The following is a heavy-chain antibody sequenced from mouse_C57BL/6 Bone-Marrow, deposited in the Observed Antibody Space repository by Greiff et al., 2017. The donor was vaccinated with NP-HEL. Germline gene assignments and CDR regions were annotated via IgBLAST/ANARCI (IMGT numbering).Heavy chain of an antibody. D-gene: IGHD1-1*01. CDR3: ACGYYGSSLDY. J-gene: IGHJ2*01. Sequence: VQLQQSGPELVKPGASVKISCKASGYAFSSSWMNWVKQRPGKGLEWIGRIYPGDGDTNYNGKFKGKATLTADKSSSTAYMQLSSLTSEDSAVYFCACGYYGSSLDYWGQGTTLTVSS. CDR1: GYAFSSSW. CDR2: IYPGDGDT. V-gene: IGHV1-82*01.